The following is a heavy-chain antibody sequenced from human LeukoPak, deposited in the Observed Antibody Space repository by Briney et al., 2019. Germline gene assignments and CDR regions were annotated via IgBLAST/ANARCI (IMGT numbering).Heavy chain of an antibody. CDR1: GFTFSSYA. CDR3: ARRFHARVFDI. CDR2: ISSNGGST. J-gene: IGHJ3*02. Sequence: GGSLRLSCSASGFTFSSYAMHWVRQAPGKGLEYVSAISSNGGSTYYADSVKGRFTISRDNAKNSLNLQMNSLRAEDTAVYYCARRFHARVFDIWGQGTMVTVS. V-gene: IGHV3-64*04. D-gene: IGHD3-16*01.